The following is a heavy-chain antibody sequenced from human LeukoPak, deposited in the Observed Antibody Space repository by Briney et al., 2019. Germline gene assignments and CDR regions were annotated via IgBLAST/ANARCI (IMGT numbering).Heavy chain of an antibody. CDR1: GGTFGSYT. V-gene: IGHV1-69*02. J-gene: IGHJ6*02. CDR2: IIPLVDMA. Sequence: SVTVSCKASGGTFGSYTITWVRQAPGQGLEWMGRIIPLVDMAKYAQRFQGRVTITADRSTSTAYMELTSLRSEDTAVYYCARYSTVVNSGNLYGMDVWGQGTTVTVSS. CDR3: ARYSTVVNSGNLYGMDV. D-gene: IGHD4-23*01.